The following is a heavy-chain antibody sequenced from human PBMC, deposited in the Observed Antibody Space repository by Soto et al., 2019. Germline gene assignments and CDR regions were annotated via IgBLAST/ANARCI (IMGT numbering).Heavy chain of an antibody. CDR2: IYHSGST. D-gene: IGHD3-9*01. J-gene: IGHJ4*02. Sequence: SETLSLTCAVSGGSISSSNWWSWVRQPPGKGLEWIGEIYHSGSTNYNPSLKSRVTISVDKSKNQFSLKLSSVTAADTAVYYCARRIYDILTGYYLIDYWGQGTLATVSS. CDR3: ARRIYDILTGYYLIDY. CDR1: GGSISSSNW. V-gene: IGHV4-4*02.